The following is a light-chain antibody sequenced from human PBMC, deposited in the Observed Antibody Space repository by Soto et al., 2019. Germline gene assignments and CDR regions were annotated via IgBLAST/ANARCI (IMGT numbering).Light chain of an antibody. CDR2: GAS. CDR1: QSVSSN. CDR3: HHYNNWPPMYT. V-gene: IGKV3-15*01. Sequence: EIVLTQFPATLSVSPGERATLSCRASQSVSSNVAWYQHKPGQAPRLLIYGASTRATGIPARFSGSGSGTDFTLTINSLWSEDFAVYFCHHYNNWPPMYTFGQGTKLEIK. J-gene: IGKJ2*01.